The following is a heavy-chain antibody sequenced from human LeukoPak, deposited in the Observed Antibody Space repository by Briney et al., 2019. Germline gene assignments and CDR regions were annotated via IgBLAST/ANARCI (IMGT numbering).Heavy chain of an antibody. CDR3: VRDGSGYDY. CDR1: GFTFSNYW. V-gene: IGHV3-7*05. Sequence: PGGSLRLSRAASGFTFSNYWMSWVRQAPGKGLEWVANINQGGSEKYYLNSVKGRSTISRDNAKNSLYLQMNSLRTDDTAIYYCVRDGSGYDYWGQGTLVTVSS. D-gene: IGHD6-19*01. J-gene: IGHJ4*02. CDR2: INQGGSEK.